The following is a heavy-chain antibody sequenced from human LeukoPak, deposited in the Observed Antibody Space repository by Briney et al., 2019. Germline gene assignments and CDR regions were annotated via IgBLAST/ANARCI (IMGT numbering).Heavy chain of an antibody. Sequence: GGSLRLSCAASGFTFSSYAMHWVRQAPGKGLEWVAVISYDGSNKYYADSVKGRFTISRDNSKNTLYLQMNSLRAEDTAVYYCARDKLSYYYDSSGYYPQSYNWFDPWGQGTLVTVSS. CDR1: GFTFSSYA. CDR3: ARDKLSYYYDSSGYYPQSYNWFDP. V-gene: IGHV3-30*04. CDR2: ISYDGSNK. J-gene: IGHJ5*02. D-gene: IGHD3-22*01.